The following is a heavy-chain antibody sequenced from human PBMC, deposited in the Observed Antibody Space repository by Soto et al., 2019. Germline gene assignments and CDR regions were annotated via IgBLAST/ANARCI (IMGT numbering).Heavy chain of an antibody. CDR1: GGSISSYY. CDR2: IYYSGST. J-gene: IGHJ4*02. Sequence: SETLSLTCTVSGGSISSYYWSWIRQPPGKGLEWIGYIYYSGSTNYNPSLKSRVTISVDTSKNQFSLKLSSVTAADTAVYYCAMRWGRPFDYWGQGTLVTVSS. D-gene: IGHD7-27*01. CDR3: AMRWGRPFDY. V-gene: IGHV4-59*08.